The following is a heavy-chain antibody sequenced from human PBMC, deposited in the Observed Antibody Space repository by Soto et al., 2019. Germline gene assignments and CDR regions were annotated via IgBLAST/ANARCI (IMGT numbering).Heavy chain of an antibody. CDR3: AKGSKRRYCYCHYGIEV. CDR1: GFTLRSYA. V-gene: IGHV3-23*01. CDR2: ISGSGGST. D-gene: IGHD2-2*01. J-gene: IGHJ6*02. Sequence: GGSRRLSWAASGFTLRSYAMSWVRQAPGKGLEWVSAISGSGGSTYYADSVKGRFTISRDNSKNTLYLQMNSLRPEYTAVYYCAKGSKRRYCYCHYGIEVWGPGTMLTV.